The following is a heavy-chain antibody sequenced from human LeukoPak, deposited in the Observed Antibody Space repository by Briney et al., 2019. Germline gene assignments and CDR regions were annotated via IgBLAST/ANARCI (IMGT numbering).Heavy chain of an antibody. D-gene: IGHD1-26*01. CDR1: GFTFSSYE. CDR2: ISSSGSTI. J-gene: IGHJ4*02. CDR3: ARDSEGFDY. V-gene: IGHV3-48*03. Sequence: PGGSLRLSCAASGFTFSSYEMNWVRQAPGKGLEWVSYISSSGSTIYYADSVKGRFTISRDNAKNSLYLHMNSLRAEDTAVYYCARDSEGFDYWGQGTLVTVSS.